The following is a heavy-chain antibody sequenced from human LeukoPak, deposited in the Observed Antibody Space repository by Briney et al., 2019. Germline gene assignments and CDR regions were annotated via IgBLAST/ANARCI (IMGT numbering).Heavy chain of an antibody. V-gene: IGHV1-58*01. Sequence: SVKVSCKASGFTFTTSAVQWVRQARGKHLEWIGWIVVGSGKTNYEQKFQDRVTITRDLSTRTVYMELTNLRSEDTAVYYCAADDQQVILRGRGTLVTVSS. CDR2: IVVGSGKT. D-gene: IGHD6-13*01. CDR1: GFTFTTSA. J-gene: IGHJ4*02. CDR3: AADDQQVIL.